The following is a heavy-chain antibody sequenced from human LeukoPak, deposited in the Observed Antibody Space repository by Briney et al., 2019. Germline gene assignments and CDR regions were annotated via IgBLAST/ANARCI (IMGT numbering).Heavy chain of an antibody. Sequence: GGSLRLSCAASGFTFSSYVMHWIRQAPGKGLEWVAIISYDGSNEYYADSVKGRFTIFRDNAKNSLYLQMNSLRAEDTAVYYCARDRDSSSWSSRRVGDYFDYWGQGTLVTVSS. V-gene: IGHV3-30*04. J-gene: IGHJ4*02. CDR2: ISYDGSNE. D-gene: IGHD6-13*01. CDR3: ARDRDSSSWSSRRVGDYFDY. CDR1: GFTFSSYV.